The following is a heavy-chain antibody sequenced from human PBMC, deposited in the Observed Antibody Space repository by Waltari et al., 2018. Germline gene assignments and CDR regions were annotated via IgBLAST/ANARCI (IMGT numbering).Heavy chain of an antibody. CDR2: IYYSGST. D-gene: IGHD3-3*01. CDR1: GGSISSGGYY. Sequence: QVQLHESGPGLVKPSQTLSLTCTVSGGSISSGGYYWSWIRQHPGKGLEWIGYIYYSGSTYYNPSLKSRVTISVDTSKNQFSLKLSSVTAADTAVYYCARDRNDFWSGDDAFDIWGQGTMVTVSS. J-gene: IGHJ3*02. CDR3: ARDRNDFWSGDDAFDI. V-gene: IGHV4-31*03.